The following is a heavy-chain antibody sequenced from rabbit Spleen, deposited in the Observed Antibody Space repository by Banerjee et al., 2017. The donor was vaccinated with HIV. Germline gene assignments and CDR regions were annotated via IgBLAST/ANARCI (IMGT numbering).Heavy chain of an antibody. CDR2: IDSGSSGFT. Sequence: QEQLVESGGGLVQPEGSLTLTCKAAGFDFSSSYYMCWVRQAPGKGPEWIACIDSGSSGFTYFASWAKGRFTISKTSSTTVTLQMTSLTAADTATYFCARDSGTSFSSYGMDLWGPGTLVTVS. CDR1: GFDFSSSYY. J-gene: IGHJ6*01. V-gene: IGHV1S45*01. D-gene: IGHD8-1*01. CDR3: ARDSGTSFSSYGMDL.